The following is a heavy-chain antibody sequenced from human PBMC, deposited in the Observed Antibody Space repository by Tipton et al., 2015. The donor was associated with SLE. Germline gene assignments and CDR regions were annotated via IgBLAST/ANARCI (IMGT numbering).Heavy chain of an antibody. CDR2: INHSGST. D-gene: IGHD3-10*01. V-gene: IGHV4-34*01. CDR3: ARDKFGSIGAFDI. Sequence: TLSLTCTVSGGSISSYYWSWIRQPPGKGLEWIGEINHSGSTNYNPSLKSRVTISVDTSKNQFSLKLSSVTAADTAVYYCARDKFGSIGAFDIWGQGTMVTVSS. J-gene: IGHJ3*02. CDR1: GGSISSYY.